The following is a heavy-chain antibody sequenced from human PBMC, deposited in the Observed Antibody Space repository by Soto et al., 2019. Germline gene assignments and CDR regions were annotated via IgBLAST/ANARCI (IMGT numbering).Heavy chain of an antibody. V-gene: IGHV1-18*01. CDR2: ISAHNGNT. J-gene: IGHJ4*02. D-gene: IGHD1-20*01. Sequence: QVHLVQSGAEVKKPGASVKVSCKGSGYDFTTYGITWVRQAPGQGLEWMAWISAHNGNTDYAQKLQGRVTVTRDTSTSTAYIELMSLRSDDTAMYYCARGRYGDYWGQGALVSVSS. CDR3: ARGRYGDY. CDR1: GYDFTTYG.